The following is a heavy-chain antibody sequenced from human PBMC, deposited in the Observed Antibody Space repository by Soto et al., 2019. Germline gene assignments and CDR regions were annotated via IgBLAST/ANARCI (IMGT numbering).Heavy chain of an antibody. Sequence: SVKVSCKASGGTFSSYAISWVRQAPGQGLEWMGGIIPIFGTANYAQKFQGRVTITADKSTSTAYMELSSLRSEDTAVYYCAGREDYYDSSDNWFDPWGQGTLVTV. CDR3: AGREDYYDSSDNWFDP. V-gene: IGHV1-69*06. CDR2: IIPIFGTA. CDR1: GGTFSSYA. D-gene: IGHD3-22*01. J-gene: IGHJ5*02.